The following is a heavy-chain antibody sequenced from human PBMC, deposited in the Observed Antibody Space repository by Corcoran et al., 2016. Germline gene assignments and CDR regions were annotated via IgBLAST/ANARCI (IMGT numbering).Heavy chain of an antibody. J-gene: IGHJ4*02. CDR1: GFTFSSYG. V-gene: IGHV3-33*01. D-gene: IGHD3-22*01. CDR2: IWYDGSNK. Sequence: QVQLVESGGGVVQPGRSLRLSCAASGFTFSSYGMHWVRQAPGKGLEWVAVIWYDGSNKYYADSVKGRFTISSDNSKNTLYLQMNSLRAEDTAVYYWARERNYYDSSGHNSYYFDYWGQGTLVTVSS. CDR3: ARERNYYDSSGHNSYYFDY.